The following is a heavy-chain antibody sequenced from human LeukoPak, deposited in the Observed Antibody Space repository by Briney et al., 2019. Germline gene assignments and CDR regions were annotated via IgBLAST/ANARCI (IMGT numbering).Heavy chain of an antibody. D-gene: IGHD2-21*01. Sequence: GGSLRLSCAASGFTFSSYAMSWVRQAPGKGLEWVSAIGGSGGSTYYADSVKGRFTISRDNSKNTLYLQMNSLRAEDTAVYYCAKAYIVVVIAPYYFDYWGQGTLGTVSS. J-gene: IGHJ4*02. CDR1: GFTFSSYA. CDR3: AKAYIVVVIAPYYFDY. CDR2: IGGSGGST. V-gene: IGHV3-23*01.